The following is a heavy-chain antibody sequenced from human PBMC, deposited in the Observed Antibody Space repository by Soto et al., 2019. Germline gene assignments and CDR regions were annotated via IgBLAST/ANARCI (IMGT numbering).Heavy chain of an antibody. V-gene: IGHV1-24*01. J-gene: IGHJ4*02. Sequence: ASVKVSCKVSGYTLTELSMHWVRQAPGKGLEWMGGFDPEDGETIYAQKFQGRVTMTEDTSTDTAYMELSSLRSEDTAVYYCATSSGVVITDALPNYWGQGTLVTVSS. D-gene: IGHD3-22*01. CDR3: ATSSGVVITDALPNY. CDR2: FDPEDGET. CDR1: GYTLTELS.